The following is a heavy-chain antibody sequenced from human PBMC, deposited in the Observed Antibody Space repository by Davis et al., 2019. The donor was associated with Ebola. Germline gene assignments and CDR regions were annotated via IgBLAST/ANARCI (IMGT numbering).Heavy chain of an antibody. D-gene: IGHD3-16*01. Sequence: SETLSLTCAVSGGSISSNYWWTWVRQPPGKGLEWIGEVYHSESTNYNPSLKSRVTISVDTSNNQFSLSLNSVTAADTAVYYCARADYTRYFDHWGRGTVVTVS. V-gene: IGHV4-4*02. CDR3: ARADYTRYFDH. CDR1: GGSISSNYW. CDR2: VYHSEST. J-gene: IGHJ4*02.